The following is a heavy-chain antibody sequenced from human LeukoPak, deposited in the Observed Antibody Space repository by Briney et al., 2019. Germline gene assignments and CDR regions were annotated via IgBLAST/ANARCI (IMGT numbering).Heavy chain of an antibody. Sequence: RPSETRSLPCSVSGGPMNSYYWSWIRQSPGKGLEGIGYIYYSGSTNYNPSHKSRVTISVDTSKNQFSLKLSSVTAADTAVYYCASHAFDSRGYYGYWGQGTLVTVSS. CDR2: IYYSGST. J-gene: IGHJ4*02. D-gene: IGHD3-22*01. CDR1: GGPMNSYY. CDR3: ASHAFDSRGYYGY. V-gene: IGHV4-59*08.